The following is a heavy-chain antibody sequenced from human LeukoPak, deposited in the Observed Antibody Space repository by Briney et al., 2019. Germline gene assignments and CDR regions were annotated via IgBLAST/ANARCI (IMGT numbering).Heavy chain of an antibody. D-gene: IGHD3-22*01. CDR1: GFTFSGYY. V-gene: IGHV3-11*03. Sequence: GGSLRLSCAASGFTFSGYYMTWIRQAPGKGLECVSYISSSSGNINYADSVKGRFTISRDNAKNSLYLQMNTLRAEDTAVYYCARPYYDRSGYYCAFDIWGQGTMVTVSS. CDR3: ARPYYDRSGYYCAFDI. J-gene: IGHJ3*02. CDR2: ISSSSGNI.